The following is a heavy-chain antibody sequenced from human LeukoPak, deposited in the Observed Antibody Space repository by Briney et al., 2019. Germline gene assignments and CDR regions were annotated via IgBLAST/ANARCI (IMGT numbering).Heavy chain of an antibody. CDR1: GFTFSSYG. D-gene: IGHD3-3*01. V-gene: IGHV3-33*03. J-gene: IGHJ4*02. CDR2: ILSDGSKE. Sequence: PGGSLRLSCAASGFTFSSYGMHWVRQAPGKGLEWVAVILSDGSKEFYTDSVKGRFTISRDNAKNSLYLQMNSLRPEDTALYFCAKDRFDRAPHYFDSWGQGTLVTVSS. CDR3: AKDRFDRAPHYFDS.